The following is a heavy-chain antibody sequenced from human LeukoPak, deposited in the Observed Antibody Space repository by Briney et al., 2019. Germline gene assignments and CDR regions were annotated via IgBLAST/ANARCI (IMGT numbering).Heavy chain of an antibody. CDR2: INHSGST. J-gene: IGHJ5*02. CDR1: GGSFSGYY. V-gene: IGHV4-34*01. CDR3: ARRDGRTAAAGTSIPNWFDP. Sequence: SETLSLTCAVYGGSFSGYYWSWIRQPPGKGLEWIGEINHSGSTNYNPSLKSRVTISVDTSKNQFSLKLSSVTAADTAVYYCARRDGRTAAAGTSIPNWFDPWGQGTLVTVSS. D-gene: IGHD6-13*01.